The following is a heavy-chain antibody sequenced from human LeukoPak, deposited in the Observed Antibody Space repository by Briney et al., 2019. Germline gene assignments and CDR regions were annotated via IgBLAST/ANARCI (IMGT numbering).Heavy chain of an antibody. Sequence: GGSLRLSCVASGFTFSSYCMTWVRQTPGKGLEWVAVISNDGSNKYYADSVKGRFTISRDNSKNTLYLQMNSLRTEDTAMYYCAKGVAVAGTYFQHWGQGTLVTVSS. CDR2: ISNDGSNK. CDR1: GFTFSSYC. CDR3: AKGVAVAGTYFQH. J-gene: IGHJ1*01. V-gene: IGHV3-30*18. D-gene: IGHD6-19*01.